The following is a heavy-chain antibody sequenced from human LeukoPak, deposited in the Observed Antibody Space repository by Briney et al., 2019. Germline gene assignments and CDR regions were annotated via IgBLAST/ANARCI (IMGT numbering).Heavy chain of an antibody. CDR1: GGSISSYY. J-gene: IGHJ6*03. Sequence: SETLSLTCTVSGGSISSYYWSWIRQPPGKGLEWIGYIYYSGSTNYNPSLKSRVTISVDTSKNQFSLKLSSVTAADTAVYYCARDGRGVLLWFGELWSGGGYMDVWGKGTTVTVSS. CDR3: ARDGRGVLLWFGELWSGGGYMDV. D-gene: IGHD3-10*01. V-gene: IGHV4-59*12. CDR2: IYYSGST.